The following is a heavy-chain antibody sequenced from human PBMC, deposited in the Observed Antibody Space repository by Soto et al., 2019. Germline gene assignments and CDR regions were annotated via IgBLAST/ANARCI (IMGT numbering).Heavy chain of an antibody. D-gene: IGHD5-18*01. CDR2: IYYSGST. CDR3: ASDTAMVGFDY. V-gene: IGHV4-59*01. J-gene: IGHJ4*02. CDR1: GGSSSSYY. Sequence: SETLSLTCTVYGGSSSSYYWSWIRQPPGKGLEWIGYIYYSGSTNYNPSLKSRVTISVDTSKNQFSLKLSSVTAADTAVYYCASDTAMVGFDYWGQGTLVTVSS.